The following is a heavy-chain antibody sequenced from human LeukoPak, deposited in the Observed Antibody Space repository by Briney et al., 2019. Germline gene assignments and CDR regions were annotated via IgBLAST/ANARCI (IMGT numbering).Heavy chain of an antibody. Sequence: PSETLSLTCAVYGGSFSGYYWSWIRQPPGKGLEWIGEINHSGSTNYNPSLKSRVTISVDTSKNQFSLKLSSVIAADTAVYYCARVGGYCSGGSCFRRNGHDAFDIWGQGTMVTVSS. D-gene: IGHD2-15*01. J-gene: IGHJ3*02. CDR3: ARVGGYCSGGSCFRRNGHDAFDI. CDR2: INHSGST. CDR1: GGSFSGYY. V-gene: IGHV4-34*01.